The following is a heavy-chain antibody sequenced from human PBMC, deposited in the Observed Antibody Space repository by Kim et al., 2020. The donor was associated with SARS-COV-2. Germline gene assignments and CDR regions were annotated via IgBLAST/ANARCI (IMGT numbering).Heavy chain of an antibody. Sequence: SETLSLTCTVSGGSISSSSYYWGWIRQPPGKGLEWIGSIYYSGSTYYNPSLKSRVTISVDTSKNQFSLKLSSVTAADTAVYYCAVPGYSSGWSLSLFDYWGQGTLVTVSS. CDR1: GGSISSSSYY. CDR2: IYYSGST. J-gene: IGHJ4*02. CDR3: AVPGYSSGWSLSLFDY. D-gene: IGHD6-19*01. V-gene: IGHV4-39*01.